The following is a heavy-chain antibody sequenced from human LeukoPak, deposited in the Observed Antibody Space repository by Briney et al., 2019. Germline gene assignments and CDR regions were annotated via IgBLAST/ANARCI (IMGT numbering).Heavy chain of an antibody. V-gene: IGHV3-9*01. CDR3: ARDRGERAFDI. D-gene: IGHD2-21*01. Sequence: AGGSLRLSCAASGFTFDDYAMHWVRQAPGKGLEWVSGISWNSGSIGYADSVKGRFTISRDNAKNSLYLQMNSLRAEDTAVYYCARDRGERAFDIWGQGTMVTVSS. J-gene: IGHJ3*02. CDR2: ISWNSGSI. CDR1: GFTFDDYA.